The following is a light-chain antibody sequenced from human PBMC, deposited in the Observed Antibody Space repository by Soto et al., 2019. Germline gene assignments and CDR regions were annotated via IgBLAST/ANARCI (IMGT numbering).Light chain of an antibody. CDR3: MQALQTSYT. V-gene: IGKV2-28*01. J-gene: IGKJ2*01. CDR2: LGS. CDR1: QSLLHSNGYNY. Sequence: DIVMTQSPLSLPVTPGEPASISCRSGQSLLHSNGYNYLDWYLQKPGQSPQLLIYLGSNRASGVPDRFSGSGSGTDFTLKISRVEAEDVGVYYRMQALQTSYTFGQGTKLEIK.